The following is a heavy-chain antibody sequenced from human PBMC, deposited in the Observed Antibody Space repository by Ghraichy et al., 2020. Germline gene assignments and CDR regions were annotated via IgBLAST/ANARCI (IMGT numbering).Heavy chain of an antibody. CDR2: IYPADSDT. CDR1: GYTFTSHW. D-gene: IGHD2-15*01. V-gene: IGHV5-51*01. J-gene: IGHJ4*02. Sequence: GESLNISCKGSGYTFTSHWIGWVRQMPGKGLEWMGIIYPADSDTRFSPSFQGQVTISADKSINTAYLQWSSLKASDTAMYYCARTAGVGYSSIDYWGQGTLVTVSS. CDR3: ARTAGVGYSSIDY.